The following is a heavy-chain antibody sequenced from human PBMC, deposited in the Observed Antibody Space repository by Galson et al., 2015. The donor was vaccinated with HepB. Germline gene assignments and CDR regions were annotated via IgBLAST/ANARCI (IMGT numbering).Heavy chain of an antibody. CDR1: GFTFTNYH. CDR3: ARGDGTGPRTWDYYDF. V-gene: IGHV3-23*01. CDR2: ISGSGTTT. Sequence: SLRLSCAASGFTFTNYHMLWIRQAPGKGLEWVSTISGSGTTTDYADSVKGRFAISRDNSRNTVFLQMSSLRDEDSAEYYCARGDGTGPRTWDYYDFWGQGTLVTVSS. J-gene: IGHJ4*02. D-gene: IGHD1-14*01.